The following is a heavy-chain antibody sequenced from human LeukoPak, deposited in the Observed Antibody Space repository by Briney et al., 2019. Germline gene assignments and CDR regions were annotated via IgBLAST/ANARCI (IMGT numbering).Heavy chain of an antibody. J-gene: IGHJ4*02. CDR1: GYTFTSYG. Sequence: GASVKVSCKASGYTFTSYGISWVRQAPGQGLEWMGWISAYNGNTNYAQKLQGRVTMTTDTSTSTAYMELRSLRSDDTAVYYCARVRPAAAAGHFDYWGQGTLVTVSS. CDR3: ARVRPAAAAGHFDY. V-gene: IGHV1-18*01. D-gene: IGHD6-13*01. CDR2: ISAYNGNT.